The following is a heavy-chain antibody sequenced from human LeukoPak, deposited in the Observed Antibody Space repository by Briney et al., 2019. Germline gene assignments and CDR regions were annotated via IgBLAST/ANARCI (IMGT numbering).Heavy chain of an antibody. Sequence: ASVKVSCKASGYTFTNYAMNWVRQAPGQGLEWMGWINTNTGNPTYAQGFTGRFVFSLDTSVSTAYLQISSLKAEDTAVYYCARENRLRLSLHYFDYWGQGTLVTVSS. CDR1: GYTFTNYA. J-gene: IGHJ4*02. V-gene: IGHV7-4-1*02. CDR2: INTNTGNP. D-gene: IGHD3-3*01. CDR3: ARENRLRLSLHYFDY.